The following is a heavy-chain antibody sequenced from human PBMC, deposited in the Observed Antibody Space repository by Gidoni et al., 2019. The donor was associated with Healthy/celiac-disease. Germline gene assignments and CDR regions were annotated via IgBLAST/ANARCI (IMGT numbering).Heavy chain of an antibody. J-gene: IGHJ4*02. CDR2: ISSSSSYT. CDR3: ARRHCSSTSCYADY. D-gene: IGHD2-2*01. Sequence: QVQLVESGGGLVKPGGSLRLSCAASGFTFSDYYMSWIRQAPGKGLEWVSYISSSSSYTNYADSVKGRFTISRDNAKNSLYLQMNSLRAEDTAVYYCARRHCSSTSCYADYWGQGTLVTVSS. CDR1: GFTFSDYY. V-gene: IGHV3-11*06.